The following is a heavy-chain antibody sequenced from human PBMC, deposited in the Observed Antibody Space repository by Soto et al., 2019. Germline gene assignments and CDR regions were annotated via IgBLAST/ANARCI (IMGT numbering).Heavy chain of an antibody. Sequence: GGSLRLSCTGSGLILSNHWMSWVRQGPGKGLEWVANINRDGNYKYYVDSVRGRFTISRDNAENSLYLQLSSLRVEDTAMYYCARGDQGRGIDVVPGLVGGNYWGQGTLVTVSS. D-gene: IGHD2-2*01. V-gene: IGHV3-7*05. CDR2: INRDGNYK. J-gene: IGHJ4*02. CDR1: GLILSNHW. CDR3: ARGDQGRGIDVVPGLVGGNY.